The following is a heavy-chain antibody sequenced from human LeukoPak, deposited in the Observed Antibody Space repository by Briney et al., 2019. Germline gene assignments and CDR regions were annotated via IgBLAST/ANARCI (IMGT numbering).Heavy chain of an antibody. V-gene: IGHV1-2*02. J-gene: IGHJ6*03. CDR1: GYTFTGYY. CDR2: INPKSGGT. CDR3: ARDSAVTYYFYYYMDV. D-gene: IGHD6-19*01. Sequence: ASVKVSCKASGYTFTGYYMHWVRQAPGQGLEWMGWINPKSGGTKYLQKFQGRVTMTRDTSISTAYMELSRLRSDDTAVYYCARDSAVTYYFYYYMDVWGKGTTVTISS.